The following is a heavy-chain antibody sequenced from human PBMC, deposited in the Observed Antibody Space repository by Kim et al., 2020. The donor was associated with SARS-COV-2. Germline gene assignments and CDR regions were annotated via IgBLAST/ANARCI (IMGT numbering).Heavy chain of an antibody. V-gene: IGHV1-8*01. CDR3: ARASTVTTPYPSY. CDR2: MNPNSGNT. D-gene: IGHD4-4*01. Sequence: ASVKVSCKASGYTFTSYDINWVRQATGQGLEWMGWMNPNSGNTGYAQKFQGRVTMTRNTSISTAYMELSSLRSEDTAVYYCARASTVTTPYPSYWGQGTLVTVSS. J-gene: IGHJ4*02. CDR1: GYTFTSYD.